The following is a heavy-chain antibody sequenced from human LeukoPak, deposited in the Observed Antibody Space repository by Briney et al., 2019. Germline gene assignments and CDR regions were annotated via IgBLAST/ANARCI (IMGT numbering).Heavy chain of an antibody. CDR1: GFTFRSHA. Sequence: GGSLRLSCVGSGFTFRSHAMSWVRQAPEKGLEFVSGIYENGGTTYYADSVKGRFSISRDNSKNTLYLQMDSLRGEDTAVYYCAKDFRIGYSAHFDYWGQGALVTVSA. V-gene: IGHV3-23*01. CDR2: IYENGGTT. CDR3: AKDFRIGYSAHFDY. D-gene: IGHD2-21*01. J-gene: IGHJ4*02.